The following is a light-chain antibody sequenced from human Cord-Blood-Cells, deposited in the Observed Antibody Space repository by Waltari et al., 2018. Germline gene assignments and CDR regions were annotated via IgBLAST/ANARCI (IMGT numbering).Light chain of an antibody. CDR3: AAWDDSLNGWV. CDR1: SSNIGSNT. J-gene: IGLJ3*02. Sequence: QAVLTQPPSASGTPGQRVTISCSGSSSNIGSNTVNWYQQLPGTAPKLLIYSNNKRPSGCNERFSCSKSGTSASLAISGRQSEDEADYYCAAWDDSLNGWVFGGGTKLTVL. CDR2: SNN. V-gene: IGLV1-44*01.